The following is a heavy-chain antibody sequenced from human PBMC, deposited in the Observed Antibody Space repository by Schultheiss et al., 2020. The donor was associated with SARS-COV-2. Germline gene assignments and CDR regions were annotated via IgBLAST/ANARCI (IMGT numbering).Heavy chain of an antibody. J-gene: IGHJ4*02. Sequence: GGSLRLSCAASGFTFSSYGMHWVRQAPGKGLEWVGRIKSKTDGGTTDYAASVKGRFTISRDDSKNTLYLQMNRLNTEDTAVYYCTTDGGYGDYSPFDYWGQGTLVTVSS. CDR2: IKSKTDGGTT. CDR1: GFTFSSYG. CDR3: TTDGGYGDYSPFDY. D-gene: IGHD4-17*01. V-gene: IGHV3-15*01.